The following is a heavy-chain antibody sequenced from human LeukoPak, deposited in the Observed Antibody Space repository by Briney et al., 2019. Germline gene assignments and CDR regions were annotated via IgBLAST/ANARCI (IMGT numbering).Heavy chain of an antibody. CDR3: ARGHRLWFGTRSFDI. J-gene: IGHJ3*02. CDR1: EATFSGYG. D-gene: IGHD3-10*01. V-gene: IGHV1-69*04. CDR2: IIPVLGMA. Sequence: SVKVSCKASEATFSGYGISWVRQAPGQKLEWMGRIIPVLGMANNAQKFQGRVTFTADKSTSTAYMELSSLRSEDTAVYYCARGHRLWFGTRSFDIWGQGTMVTVSS.